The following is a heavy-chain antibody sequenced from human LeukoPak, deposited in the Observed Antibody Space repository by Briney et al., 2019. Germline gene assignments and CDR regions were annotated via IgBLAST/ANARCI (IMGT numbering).Heavy chain of an antibody. V-gene: IGHV3-23*01. D-gene: IGHD4/OR15-4a*01. CDR2: TSNGGERT. CDR3: ASWVPDRGFDY. CDR1: GFTLSSYA. Sequence: GGSLRLSCAASGFTLSSYAMRWVRQAPGKGLEWVSTTSNGGERTYYADSVKGRFTISRDNSQNTLFLQMNSLRAEDTAVYYCASWVPDRGFDYWGQGTLDSVSS. J-gene: IGHJ4*02.